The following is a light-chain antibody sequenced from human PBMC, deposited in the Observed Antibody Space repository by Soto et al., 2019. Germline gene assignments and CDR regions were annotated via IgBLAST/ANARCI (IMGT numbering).Light chain of an antibody. CDR1: QRVSSY. CDR2: GAS. CDR3: QQYGSLSRT. Sequence: EMELSHFPRTPYLSPRKTEALCXRASQRVSSYLAWYQQKPGQAPRRLIYGASSRATGIPDRFSGSGSGTDFTLTISRLEPEDFAVDYCQQYGSLSRTFGQVGMVDIK. J-gene: IGKJ1*01. V-gene: IGKV3-20*01.